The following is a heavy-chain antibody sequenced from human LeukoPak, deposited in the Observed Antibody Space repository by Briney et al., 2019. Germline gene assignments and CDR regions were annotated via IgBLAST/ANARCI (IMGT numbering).Heavy chain of an antibody. Sequence: GGSLRLSCAASGFTFSSYAMSWVRQAPGKGLEWVSAISGSGGSTYYADSVKGRFTISRDNSKNTLYLQMNSLRAEDAAVYYCARAAREYYDSGGYAYDYWGQGTLVTVSS. CDR1: GFTFSSYA. CDR2: ISGSGGST. V-gene: IGHV3-23*01. J-gene: IGHJ4*02. CDR3: ARAAREYYDSGGYAYDY. D-gene: IGHD3-22*01.